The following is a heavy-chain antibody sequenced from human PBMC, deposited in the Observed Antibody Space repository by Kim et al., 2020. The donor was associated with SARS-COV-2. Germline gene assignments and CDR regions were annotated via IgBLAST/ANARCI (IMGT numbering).Heavy chain of an antibody. J-gene: IGHJ4*02. D-gene: IGHD6-19*01. Sequence: GGSLRLSCAASGFTFSDYYMSWIRQAPGKGLEWVSYISSSSSYTNYADSVKGRFTISRDNAKNALYLQMNSLRAEDTAVYYCARAPKALASSHYVYWGQGTLVTVSS. CDR3: ARAPKALASSHYVY. CDR1: GFTFSDYY. V-gene: IGHV3-11*05. CDR2: ISSSSSYT.